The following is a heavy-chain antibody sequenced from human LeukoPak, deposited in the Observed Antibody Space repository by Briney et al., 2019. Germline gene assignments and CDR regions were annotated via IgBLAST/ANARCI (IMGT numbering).Heavy chain of an antibody. V-gene: IGHV3-7*03. D-gene: IGHD3-22*01. CDR1: RFTFSTYW. CDR3: AKDRPNYYGSNGHYYKLNGDC. CDR2: IKQDGSEK. J-gene: IGHJ4*02. Sequence: GGSLRLSCAASRFTFSTYWMSWVRQAPGKGLEWVANIKQDGSEKYYVDSVKGRFTISRDNAKNSLDLQMNSLRAEDTAVYYCAKDRPNYYGSNGHYYKLNGDCWGQGTLVTVSS.